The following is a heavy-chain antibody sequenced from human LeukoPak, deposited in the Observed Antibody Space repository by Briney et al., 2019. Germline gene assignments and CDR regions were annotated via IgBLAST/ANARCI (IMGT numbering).Heavy chain of an antibody. D-gene: IGHD2-8*01. CDR1: GFIFSSYA. V-gene: IGHV3-23*01. CDR2: ISGSGGST. J-gene: IGHJ4*02. Sequence: GGSLRLSCAASGFIFSSYAMSWVRQAPGKGLEWVSTISGSGGSTYYADSVKGRFTISRDNSKNTVYLQMNSLRAEDTAVYYCAKDRSCINVVCQGAFDYGGRETRSTVSS. CDR3: AKDRSCINVVCQGAFDY.